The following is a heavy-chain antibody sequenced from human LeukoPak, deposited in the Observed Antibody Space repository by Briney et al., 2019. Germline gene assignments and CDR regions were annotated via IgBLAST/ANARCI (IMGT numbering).Heavy chain of an antibody. J-gene: IGHJ4*02. Sequence: PGGSLRLSCAASGFTFSSYGMHWVRQAPGKGLEWVAVIWYDGNIKYYVDSVKGRFTISRDSSKNTLYLQMNSLRADDTVVYYCAREIEQGGQYYFDYWGGGTLVTVSS. CDR3: AREIEQGGQYYFDY. CDR2: IWYDGNIK. V-gene: IGHV3-33*01. D-gene: IGHD1/OR15-1a*01. CDR1: GFTFSSYG.